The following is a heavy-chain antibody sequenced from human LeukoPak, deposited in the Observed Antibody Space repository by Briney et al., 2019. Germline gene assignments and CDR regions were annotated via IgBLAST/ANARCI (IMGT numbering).Heavy chain of an antibody. V-gene: IGHV1-46*01. CDR2: INPSGGTT. Sequence: ASVKVSCKASGYIFTSYYIHWVRQAPGQGLEWMGIINPSGGTTNYAQKFQGRVTMTRDTSTSTVYMELSSLRSDDTAVYYCARFAVHRRIAVAGQFGPDYWGQGTLVTVSS. D-gene: IGHD6-19*01. CDR3: ARFAVHRRIAVAGQFGPDY. CDR1: GYIFTSYY. J-gene: IGHJ4*02.